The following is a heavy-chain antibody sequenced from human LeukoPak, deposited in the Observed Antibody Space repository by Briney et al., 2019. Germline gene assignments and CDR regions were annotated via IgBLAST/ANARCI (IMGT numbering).Heavy chain of an antibody. J-gene: IGHJ5*02. D-gene: IGHD1-26*01. CDR2: ISGSGGGT. Sequence: GGSLRLSCAASGFTFSSYAMSWVPQAPGKGVEWVSGISGSGGGTSYADSVKGRFTISRDNSKNTLYLQMNRLRAEDTAVYYCAKDSAGSYYNWFDPWGQGTLVTVSS. V-gene: IGHV3-23*01. CDR1: GFTFSSYA. CDR3: AKDSAGSYYNWFDP.